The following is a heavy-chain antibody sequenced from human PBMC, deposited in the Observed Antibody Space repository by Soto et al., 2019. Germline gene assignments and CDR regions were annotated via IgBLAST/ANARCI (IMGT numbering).Heavy chain of an antibody. CDR3: TTGLPNNWFDP. CDR2: IKRKTDGGTT. CDR1: GFTFSNAW. D-gene: IGHD2-15*01. Sequence: QLVESGGGLVKPGGSLRLSCAASGFTFSNAWMSWVRQAPGKGLEWVGRIKRKTDGGTTDYAAPVKGRFTISRDDSANPLYRQMTSLKTEDTAAYFGTTGLPNNWFDPWGRGTLVTVSS. V-gene: IGHV3-15*01. J-gene: IGHJ5*02.